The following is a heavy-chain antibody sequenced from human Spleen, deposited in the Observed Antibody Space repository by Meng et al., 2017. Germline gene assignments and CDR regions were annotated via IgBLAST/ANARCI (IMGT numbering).Heavy chain of an antibody. CDR1: GFTFSNSD. J-gene: IGHJ4*02. CDR2: IYRGGST. CDR3: ARSLDY. V-gene: IGHV3-66*01. Sequence: EVQLVESGGGLVQPGGSLRLSCAASGFTFSNSDMNWVRQAPGKGLEWVSVIYRGGSTYYADSVKGRFTISRDNSNNTLYLQMDSLRAEDTAVYYCARSLDYWGQGTLVTVSS.